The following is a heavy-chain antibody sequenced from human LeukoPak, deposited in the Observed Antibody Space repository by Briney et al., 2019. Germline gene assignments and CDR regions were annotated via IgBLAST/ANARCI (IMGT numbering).Heavy chain of an antibody. Sequence: GASVKVSCKAAGYKFTGFYIHWVRQAPGQRLEWMGRINPNSGGTNYAQMFQGRVTMTRDTSISTAYMELSRLTSDDTAVYYCAIAEMSTYYFDYWGQGTLVTVSS. CDR3: AIAEMSTYYFDY. V-gene: IGHV1-2*02. D-gene: IGHD5-24*01. CDR2: INPNSGGT. CDR1: GYKFTGFY. J-gene: IGHJ4*02.